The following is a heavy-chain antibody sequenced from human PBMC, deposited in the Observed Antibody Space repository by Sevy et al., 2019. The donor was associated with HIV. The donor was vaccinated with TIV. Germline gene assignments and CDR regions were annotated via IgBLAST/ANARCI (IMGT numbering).Heavy chain of an antibody. V-gene: IGHV3-73*01. CDR2: IRSKANSYAT. CDR1: GFTFSGSA. Sequence: GGSLRLSCAASGFTFSGSAMHWVRQASGKGLEWVGRIRSKANSYATAYAASVKGRFTISRDDSKNTAYLQMNSLKTEDTAVYYCTRVVVVPAAIIDYYYYMDVWGKGTTVTVSS. J-gene: IGHJ6*03. D-gene: IGHD2-2*02. CDR3: TRVVVVPAAIIDYYYYMDV.